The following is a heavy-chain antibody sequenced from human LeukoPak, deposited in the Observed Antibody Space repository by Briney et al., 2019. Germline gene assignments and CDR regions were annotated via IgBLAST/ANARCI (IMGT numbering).Heavy chain of an antibody. CDR2: ISGYNGNT. J-gene: IGHJ6*03. D-gene: IGHD3-10*01. V-gene: IGHV1-18*01. CDR3: ARAPRVSDFGVYYYYMDV. CDR1: GYTFTSYG. Sequence: GASVKVSCKASGYTFTSYGISWVRQAPGQGLEWMGWISGYNGNTKYAEKLQGRVTMTTDTSTSTAYMELSSLRSEDTAVYYCARAPRVSDFGVYYYYMDVWGKGTTVTISS.